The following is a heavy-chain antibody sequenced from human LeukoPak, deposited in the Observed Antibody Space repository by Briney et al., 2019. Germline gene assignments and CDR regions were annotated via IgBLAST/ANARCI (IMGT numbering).Heavy chain of an antibody. V-gene: IGHV3-9*01. CDR3: AKDKTIFGVVIIGSFDY. CDR2: ISWNSGSI. J-gene: IGHJ4*02. D-gene: IGHD3-3*01. Sequence: GGSLRLSCAASGFTFDDYAMHWVRQAPGKGLEWVSGISWNSGSIGYADSVKGRFTISRGNAKNSLYLQMNSLRAEDTALYYCAKDKTIFGVVIIGSFDYWGQGTLVTVPS. CDR1: GFTFDDYA.